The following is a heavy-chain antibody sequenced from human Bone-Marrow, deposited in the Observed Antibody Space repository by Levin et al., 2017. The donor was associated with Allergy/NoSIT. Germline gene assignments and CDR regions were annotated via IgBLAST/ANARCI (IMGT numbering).Heavy chain of an antibody. V-gene: IGHV3-33*01. CDR1: GFTFSSYG. CDR3: AREIGAYGYSSSWNWFDP. D-gene: IGHD6-13*01. Sequence: GESLKISCAASGFTFSSYGMHWVRQAPGKGLEWVAVIWYDGSNKYYADSVKGRFTISRDNSKNTLYLQMNSLRAEDTAVYYCAREIGAYGYSSSWNWFDPWGQGTLVTVSS. CDR2: IWYDGSNK. J-gene: IGHJ5*02.